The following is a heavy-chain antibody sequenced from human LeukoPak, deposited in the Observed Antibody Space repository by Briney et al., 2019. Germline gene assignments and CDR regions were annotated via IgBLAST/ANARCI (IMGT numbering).Heavy chain of an antibody. CDR3: ARDNSVGDYAWWFDP. CDR2: INPSGGST. Sequence: ASVKVSCKASGYTFTSYYMHWVRQAPGQGLEWMGIINPSGGSTSYAQKFQGRVTMTRDMSTSTDYMELSSLRSEDTAVYYCARDNSVGDYAWWFDPWGQGTLVTVSS. CDR1: GYTFTSYY. V-gene: IGHV1-46*01. J-gene: IGHJ5*02. D-gene: IGHD1-26*01.